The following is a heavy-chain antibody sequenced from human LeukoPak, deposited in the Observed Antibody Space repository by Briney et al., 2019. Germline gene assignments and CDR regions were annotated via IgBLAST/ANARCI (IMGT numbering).Heavy chain of an antibody. CDR3: AREPSMGTLDY. CDR1: GGSISSSSYY. J-gene: IGHJ4*02. CDR2: MYYRGST. Sequence: SETLSLTCTVSGGSISSSSYYWSWIRQPPGKGLEWIGYMYYRGSTNYNPSLKSRVTISVDRPKNQFSLRLGSVTAADTAVYYCAREPSMGTLDYWGQGILVTVSS. V-gene: IGHV4-61*01. D-gene: IGHD7-27*01.